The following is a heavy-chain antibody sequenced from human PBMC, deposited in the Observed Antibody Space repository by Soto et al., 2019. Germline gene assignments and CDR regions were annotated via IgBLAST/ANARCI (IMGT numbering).Heavy chain of an antibody. CDR1: GGTFSNYA. Sequence: QVRLEQSEAEVEKPGSSVKVSCKASGGTFSNYAISWVRQAPGQGLEWMGVIILPFGTPNYAQTFQGRVTITADESMTTAYMELSGLRSEDTAVYYCARGPDYEGYFDYWGRGTLVTVSS. J-gene: IGHJ4*02. CDR2: IILPFGTP. D-gene: IGHD4-17*01. V-gene: IGHV1-69*12. CDR3: ARGPDYEGYFDY.